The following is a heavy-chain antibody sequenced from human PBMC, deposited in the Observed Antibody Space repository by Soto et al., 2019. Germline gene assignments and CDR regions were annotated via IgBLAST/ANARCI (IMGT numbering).Heavy chain of an antibody. CDR2: INTYNGNR. CDR1: GYNFSSYG. V-gene: IGHV1-18*01. Sequence: QVQLVQSGAELRKPGASVKVSCKASGYNFSSYGINWLRQAPGQGLEWMGWINTYNGNRNYAQKFEDRVTMTTATSTNTVDMELRSLKSDDTAIYYCARDRLRGYDSSGFYSWGQGTLVTVSS. J-gene: IGHJ4*02. CDR3: ARDRLRGYDSSGFYS. D-gene: IGHD3-22*01.